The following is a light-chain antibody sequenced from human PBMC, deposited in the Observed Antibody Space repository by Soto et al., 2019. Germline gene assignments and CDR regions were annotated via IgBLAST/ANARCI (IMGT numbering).Light chain of an antibody. J-gene: IGLJ1*01. CDR2: GVT. CDR3: SSCTSGSPHYV. Sequence: QSVLTQPASVSGSPGQSITISCTGTSSDVGAYYSVSWYQHHPGKAPKLIIYGVTNRPSGVSNRFSGSKSGNAASLTISGLQAEDEADYHCSSCTSGSPHYVFGTGTKVTVL. V-gene: IGLV2-14*01. CDR1: SSDVGAYYS.